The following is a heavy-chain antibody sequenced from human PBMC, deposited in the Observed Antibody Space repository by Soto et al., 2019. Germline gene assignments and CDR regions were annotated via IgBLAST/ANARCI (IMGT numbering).Heavy chain of an antibody. D-gene: IGHD2-2*01. V-gene: IGHV3-49*04. CDR2: IRSKAYGGTT. CDR1: GFTFGDYA. J-gene: IGHJ6*02. CDR3: TRDRGYCSSTSCLYYYYGMDV. Sequence: PGESLKISCTASGFTFGDYAMSWVRQAPGKGLEWVGFIRSKAYGGTTEYAASVKGRFTISRDDSKSIAYLQMNSLKTEDTDVYYCTRDRGYCSSTSCLYYYYGMDVWGQGTTVSVSS.